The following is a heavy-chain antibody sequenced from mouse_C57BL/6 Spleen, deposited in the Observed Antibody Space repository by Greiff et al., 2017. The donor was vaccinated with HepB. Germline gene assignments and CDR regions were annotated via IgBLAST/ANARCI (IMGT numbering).Heavy chain of an antibody. D-gene: IGHD1-1*01. V-gene: IGHV1-75*01. CDR1: GYTFTDYY. Sequence: VQLQQSGPELVKPGASVKISCKASGYTFTDYYINWVKQRPGQGLEWIGWIFPGSGSTYYNEKFKGKATLTVDKSSSTAYMLLSSLTSEDSAVYFCARNGHYGSSWWFAYWGQGTLVTVSA. CDR3: ARNGHYGSSWWFAY. J-gene: IGHJ3*01. CDR2: IFPGSGST.